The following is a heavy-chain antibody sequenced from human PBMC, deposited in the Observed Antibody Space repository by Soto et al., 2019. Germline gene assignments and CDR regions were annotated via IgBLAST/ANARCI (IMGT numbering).Heavy chain of an antibody. D-gene: IGHD3-22*01. Sequence: EVQLLESGGELVQPGGSLRLSCVASGFTFSRSAMTWVRQVPGQGLEWVSGISDDGGATYYADSVKGRFTISRDTSENTLFLLMNSLRAEDTAVYYCAHGKGHDSSGYYHPVADYWGQGTLVTVSS. CDR3: AHGKGHDSSGYYHPVADY. CDR2: ISDDGGAT. CDR1: GFTFSRSA. J-gene: IGHJ4*02. V-gene: IGHV3-23*01.